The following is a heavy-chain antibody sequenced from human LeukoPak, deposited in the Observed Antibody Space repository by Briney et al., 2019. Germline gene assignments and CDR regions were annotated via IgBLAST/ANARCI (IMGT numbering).Heavy chain of an antibody. CDR2: ISAYNGNT. V-gene: IGHV1-18*01. CDR3: ARDLPAYADAFDI. Sequence: ASVKVSCKASGYTFTNYGISWVRQAPGQGLEWMGWISAYNGNTNYAQKLQGRVTMTTDTSTSTAYMEVRSLRSDDAAVYYCARDLPAYADAFDIWGQGTMVTVSS. CDR1: GYTFTNYG. D-gene: IGHD2-8*01. J-gene: IGHJ3*02.